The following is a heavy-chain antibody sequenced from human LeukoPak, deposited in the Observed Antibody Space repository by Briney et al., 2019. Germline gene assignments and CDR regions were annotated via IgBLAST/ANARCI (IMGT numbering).Heavy chain of an antibody. J-gene: IGHJ4*02. Sequence: GRSLRLSCAASGFTFSRHAMHWVRQAPGKGLEWVAVIWYDGSNKYYADSVKGRSTISRDYSNNTLYLQLNSLRADDTAVYYCAKVTDSSGYFPSDYWGQGTLVTVSS. CDR3: AKVTDSSGYFPSDY. D-gene: IGHD3-22*01. CDR1: GFTFSRHA. V-gene: IGHV3-33*06. CDR2: IWYDGSNK.